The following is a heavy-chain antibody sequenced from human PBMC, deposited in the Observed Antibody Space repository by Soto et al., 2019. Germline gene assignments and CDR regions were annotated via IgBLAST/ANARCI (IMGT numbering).Heavy chain of an antibody. CDR3: ARGITYGGNSFDY. CDR2: IKQDGSEK. V-gene: IGHV3-7*03. Sequence: EVQLLESGGGLVQPGGSLRLSCAASGFTFSSYAMSWVRQAPGKGLEWVANIKQDGSEKYYVDSVKGRFTISRDNAKNSLYLQMNSLRAEDTAVYYCARGITYGGNSFDYWGQGTLVTVSS. J-gene: IGHJ4*02. D-gene: IGHD4-17*01. CDR1: GFTFSSYA.